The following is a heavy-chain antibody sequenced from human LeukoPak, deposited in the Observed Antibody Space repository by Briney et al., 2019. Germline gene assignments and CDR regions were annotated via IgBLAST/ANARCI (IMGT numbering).Heavy chain of an antibody. CDR1: GFTFTNYW. D-gene: IGHD3-22*01. Sequence: GGSLRLSCAASGFTFTNYWMSWLRQAPGKGLEWVANIKEDGSEKTYVDSVKGRFTISRDNVKNSLYLQMNSLRVEDTAVYYCATGSGRYSYFDYWGQGTLVTVSS. V-gene: IGHV3-7*01. CDR2: IKEDGSEK. J-gene: IGHJ4*02. CDR3: ATGSGRYSYFDY.